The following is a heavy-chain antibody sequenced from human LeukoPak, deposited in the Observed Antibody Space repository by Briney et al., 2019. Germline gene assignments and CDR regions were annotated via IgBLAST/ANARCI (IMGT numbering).Heavy chain of an antibody. Sequence: AGGSLRLSCAASGFTFSSYSMNWVRQAPGKGLEWVSSISSSSSYIYYADSVKGRFTISRDNAKNSLYLQMNSLRAEDTAVYYCARDVERLAQMPYYFDYWGQGTLVTVSS. D-gene: IGHD1-1*01. CDR3: ARDVERLAQMPYYFDY. V-gene: IGHV3-21*01. CDR1: GFTFSSYS. CDR2: ISSSSSYI. J-gene: IGHJ4*02.